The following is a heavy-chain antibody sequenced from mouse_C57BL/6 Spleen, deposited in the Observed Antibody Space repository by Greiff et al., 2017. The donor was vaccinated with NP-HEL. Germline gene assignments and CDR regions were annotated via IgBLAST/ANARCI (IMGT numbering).Heavy chain of an antibody. CDR2: ISNGGGST. CDR3: ARLTTVVGSWYFDV. J-gene: IGHJ1*03. D-gene: IGHD1-1*01. V-gene: IGHV5-12*01. Sequence: EVKLMESGGGLVQPGGSLKLSCAASGFTFSDYYMYWVRQTPEKRLEWVAYISNGGGSTYYPDTVKGRFTISRDNAKNTLYLQMRRLKSEDTAMYYCARLTTVVGSWYFDVWGTGTTVTVSS. CDR1: GFTFSDYY.